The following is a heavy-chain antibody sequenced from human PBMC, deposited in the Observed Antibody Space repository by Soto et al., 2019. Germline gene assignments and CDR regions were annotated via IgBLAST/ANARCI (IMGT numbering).Heavy chain of an antibody. CDR1: GYTLTELS. CDR2: FDPEDGET. CDR3: APAKSGYRLYYYYYGMYV. J-gene: IGHJ6*02. D-gene: IGHD3-22*01. Sequence: GASVKVSCKVSGYTLTELSMHWVRQAPGKGLEWMGGFDPEDGETIYAQKFQGRVTMTEDTSTDTAYMELSSLRSEDTAVYYCAPAKSGYRLYYYYYGMYVWGQGTTVTVSS. V-gene: IGHV1-24*01.